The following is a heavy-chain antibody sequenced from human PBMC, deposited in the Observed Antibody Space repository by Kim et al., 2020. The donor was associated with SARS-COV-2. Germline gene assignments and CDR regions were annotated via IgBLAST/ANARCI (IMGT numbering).Heavy chain of an antibody. J-gene: IGHJ2*01. Sequence: SETLSLTCSVSDGSIFNYYWTWIRQPPVTGLEWIGYIYNGGATNYNPSLKSRVTISVNTPKNQFSLTLTSLTAADTAVYYCARSRWGTARYFPLWVRGT. D-gene: IGHD1-1*01. V-gene: IGHV4-59*01. CDR1: DGSIFNYY. CDR2: IYNGGAT. CDR3: ARSRWGTARYFPL.